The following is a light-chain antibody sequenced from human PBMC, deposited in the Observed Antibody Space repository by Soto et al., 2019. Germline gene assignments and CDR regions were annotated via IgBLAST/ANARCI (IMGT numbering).Light chain of an antibody. CDR3: ETWDSNTHTV. CDR1: XGHSSYI. V-gene: IGLV4-60*02. Sequence: QPVLTQSSSASASLGSSVKLTCTLSXGHSSYIIAWHQQQPGKAPRYLMKLEGSGSYNKGSGVPDRFSGSSSGADRYLTISNLQFEDEADYYCETWDSNTHTVFGGGTKLTVL. J-gene: IGLJ3*02. CDR2: LEGSGSY.